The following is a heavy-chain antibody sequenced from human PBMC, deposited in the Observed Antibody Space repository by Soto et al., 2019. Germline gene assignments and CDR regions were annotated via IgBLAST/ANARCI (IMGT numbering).Heavy chain of an antibody. CDR2: ISAYNGNT. CDR3: ARPHHRTNPNPHPRDTVTTSASLFDYYMDV. J-gene: IGHJ6*03. V-gene: IGHV1-18*01. D-gene: IGHD4-4*01. CDR1: GYTFTSYG. Sequence: ASVKVSCKASGYTFTSYGISWVRQAPEQGLEWMGWISAYNGNTNYAQKLQGRVTMTTDTSTSTAYMELRSLRSDDTAVYYCARPHHRTNPNPHPRDTVTTSASLFDYYMDVWGKGTTVIVSS.